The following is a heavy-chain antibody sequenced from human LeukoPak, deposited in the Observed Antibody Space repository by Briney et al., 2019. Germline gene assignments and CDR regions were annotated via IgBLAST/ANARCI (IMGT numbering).Heavy chain of an antibody. V-gene: IGHV3-7*03. J-gene: IGHJ4*02. Sequence: GGSLRLSCAASGFTFSSHWMSWVRQAPGKGLEWVADIKRDESEQHYVDSVKGRFTISRDNAKNSLYLQMNSLRAEDTAVYYCALNMVGGQIFDFWGQGTLVTVSS. CDR3: ALNMVGGQIFDF. D-gene: IGHD3-10*01. CDR2: IKRDESEQ. CDR1: GFTFSSHW.